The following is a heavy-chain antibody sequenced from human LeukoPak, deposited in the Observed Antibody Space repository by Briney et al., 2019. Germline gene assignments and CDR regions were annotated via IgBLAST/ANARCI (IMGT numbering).Heavy chain of an antibody. CDR1: GGSISSYY. CDR2: IYYSGST. Sequence: SEILSLTCTVSGGSISSYYWSWIRQPPGKGLEWIGYIYYSGSTNYNPSLKSRVTISVDTSKNQFSLKLSSVTAADTAVYYCARRAVTTGFWFDPWGQGTLVTVSS. D-gene: IGHD4-4*01. V-gene: IGHV4-59*08. J-gene: IGHJ5*02. CDR3: ARRAVTTGFWFDP.